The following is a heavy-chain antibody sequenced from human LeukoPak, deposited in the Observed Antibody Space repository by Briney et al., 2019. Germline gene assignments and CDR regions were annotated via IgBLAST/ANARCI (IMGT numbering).Heavy chain of an antibody. Sequence: ASVKVSCKASGYTLTSYYLHWVRQAPGQGLEWMAVINPSGGSTSHAQKFQGRVTMTRDTSASTVYMELSSLRSEDTAVYYCASVYKYGMDVWGQGTTVTVSS. CDR3: ASVYKYGMDV. CDR1: GYTLTSYY. CDR2: INPSGGST. V-gene: IGHV1-46*01. J-gene: IGHJ6*02.